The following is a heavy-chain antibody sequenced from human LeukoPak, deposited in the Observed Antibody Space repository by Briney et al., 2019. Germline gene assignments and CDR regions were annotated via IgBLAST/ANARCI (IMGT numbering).Heavy chain of an antibody. J-gene: IGHJ6*03. CDR1: GYTFTGYG. Sequence: ASVKVSCKASGYTFTGYGISWVRQAPGQGLEWMGWISAYNGNTNYAQKLQGRVTMTTDTSTSTAYMELRSLRSDDTAVYYCARDRRCSGGSCPSYYYYMDVWGKGTTVTVSS. CDR3: ARDRRCSGGSCPSYYYYMDV. CDR2: ISAYNGNT. V-gene: IGHV1-18*01. D-gene: IGHD2-15*01.